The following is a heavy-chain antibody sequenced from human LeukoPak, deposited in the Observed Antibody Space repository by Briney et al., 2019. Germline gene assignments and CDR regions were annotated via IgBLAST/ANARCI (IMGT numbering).Heavy chain of an antibody. V-gene: IGHV4-4*02. Sequence: QTSETLSLTCAVSGGSISSSNWWSWVRQPPGKRLEWIGEIYHSGSTNYNPSLKSRVTISVDKSKNQFSLKLSSVTAADTAVYYCASQDSSSDYWGQGTLVTVSS. J-gene: IGHJ4*02. CDR2: IYHSGST. CDR1: GGSISSSNW. D-gene: IGHD3-22*01. CDR3: ASQDSSSDY.